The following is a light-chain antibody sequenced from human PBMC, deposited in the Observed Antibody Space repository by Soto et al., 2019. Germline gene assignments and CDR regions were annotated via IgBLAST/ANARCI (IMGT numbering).Light chain of an antibody. Sequence: EIVLTQFPAALSVSPVERATLSCRASQNIYSNVAWYQQRPGQAPRLLIYRASTRAPGIPARFSGSGSGTELTLTISSLQSEDFTDYSCLQYHNLWAFGQGTKVDIK. CDR1: QNIYSN. CDR2: RAS. J-gene: IGKJ1*01. V-gene: IGKV3-15*01. CDR3: LQYHNLWA.